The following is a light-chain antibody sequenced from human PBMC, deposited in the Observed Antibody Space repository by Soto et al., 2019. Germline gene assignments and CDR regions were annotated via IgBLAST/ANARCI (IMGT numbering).Light chain of an antibody. CDR1: SSNIGAGYD. CDR2: AYN. CDR3: QSYDSSLSGYV. V-gene: IGLV1-40*01. J-gene: IGLJ1*01. Sequence: QAVVTQPPSVSGAPGQRVTISCTGSSSNIGAGYDVHWYQQLPGTAPKLLIYAYNNRPSGVPDRFSGSKSGTSASLAITGLQADDEADYYCQSYDSSLSGYVFGTGTKAHRP.